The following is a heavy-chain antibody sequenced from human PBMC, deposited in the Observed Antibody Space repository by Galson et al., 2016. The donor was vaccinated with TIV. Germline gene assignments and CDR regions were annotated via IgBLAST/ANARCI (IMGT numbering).Heavy chain of an antibody. CDR1: GDSLSDLS. J-gene: IGHJ4*02. CDR3: ASVAWFPGLSLDN. V-gene: IGHV1-24*01. Sequence: SVKVSCKVSGDSLSDLSMHWVRQAPGKGLEWMGGFDPEQHKKIYAQKLQGRVTLTEDTSTDTAFLELSSLRFEDTAVYYCASVAWFPGLSLDNWGQGTLVIVSS. D-gene: IGHD2/OR15-2a*01. CDR2: FDPEQHKK.